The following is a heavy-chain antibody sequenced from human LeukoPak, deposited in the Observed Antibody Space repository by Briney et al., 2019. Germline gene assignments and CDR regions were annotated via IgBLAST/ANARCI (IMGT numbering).Heavy chain of an antibody. Sequence: GGSLRLSCAASGFTFSSYAMSWVRQAPGKGLEWVSAISGSGGSTYYADSVKGRFTISRDNSKNTLYLQMNSLRAEDTAVYYCAKPYYYDSSGFHFDYWSQGTLVTVSS. V-gene: IGHV3-23*01. CDR2: ISGSGGST. CDR3: AKPYYYDSSGFHFDY. CDR1: GFTFSSYA. D-gene: IGHD3-22*01. J-gene: IGHJ4*02.